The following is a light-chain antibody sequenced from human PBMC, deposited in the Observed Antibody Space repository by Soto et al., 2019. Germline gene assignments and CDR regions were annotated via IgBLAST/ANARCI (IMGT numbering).Light chain of an antibody. CDR3: QQYGTSPELT. Sequence: EFVLTQSAGIRSLSPGERVTLSCRASHIVICNYLGRYHGKPGQAPRLFIYGASSRPTGIPDRFSGSGSGTDFTLTISRLEPEDFPVYYCQQYGTSPELTLCGGTKVEIE. CDR1: HIVICNY. J-gene: IGKJ4*01. CDR2: GAS. V-gene: IGKV3-20*01.